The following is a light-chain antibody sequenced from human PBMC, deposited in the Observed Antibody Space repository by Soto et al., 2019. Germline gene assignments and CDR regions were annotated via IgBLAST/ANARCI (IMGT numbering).Light chain of an antibody. J-gene: IGKJ1*01. Sequence: EIVMTQSPATLSVSPGERATLSCRASQSVSSNLAWYQQKPGQAPRLLIYGASTRATGSPARFSGSGSGIELTLTISSLQSEDFAVYYCQQYNNWPRTFGQGTKVEIK. CDR2: GAS. V-gene: IGKV3-15*01. CDR1: QSVSSN. CDR3: QQYNNWPRT.